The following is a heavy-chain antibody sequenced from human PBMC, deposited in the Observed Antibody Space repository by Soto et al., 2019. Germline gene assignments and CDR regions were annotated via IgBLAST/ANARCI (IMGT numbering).Heavy chain of an antibody. V-gene: IGHV4-59*01. J-gene: IGHJ6*02. CDR2: IYYSGST. CDR1: GGSISSYY. CDR3: ARDPVERATPYYYGMDV. Sequence: PSEALSLTCTFSGGSISSYYWSWIRQPPGKGLEWIGYIYYSGSTNYNPSLKSRVTISVDTSMNQFSLKLSSVTAADTAVYYCARDPVERATPYYYGMDVWGQGTTVTGSS. D-gene: IGHD5-12*01.